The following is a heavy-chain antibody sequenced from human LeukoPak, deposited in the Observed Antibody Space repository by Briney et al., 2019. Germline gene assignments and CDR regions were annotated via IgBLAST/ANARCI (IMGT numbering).Heavy chain of an antibody. J-gene: IGHJ6*03. CDR1: GFTFSHFG. CDR2: IYSGGST. Sequence: GGSLRLSCEASGFTFSHFGMHWVRQAPGKGLEWVSVIYSGGSTYYADSVKGRFTISRDNSKNTLYLQMNSLRAEDTAVYYCASGSGSYRTPYYYMDVWGTGTTVTVSS. CDR3: ASGSGSYRTPYYYMDV. D-gene: IGHD3-10*01. V-gene: IGHV3-NL1*01.